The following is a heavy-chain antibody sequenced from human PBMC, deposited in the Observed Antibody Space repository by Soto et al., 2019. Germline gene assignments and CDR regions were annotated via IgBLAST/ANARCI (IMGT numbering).Heavy chain of an antibody. CDR1: GLSFSSYA. CDR2: ISRSGNST. Sequence: EVQVLESGGGLAQPGRSLRLSCAVSGLSFSSYAMTWVRQSPGKGLEWVSSISRSGNSTYSADSVRGRFTISRDNSKNTLNLQMNSQRAEDTAVYYCAKDAKILDWLPTSYYFDFWGQGTLVTVSS. J-gene: IGHJ4*02. D-gene: IGHD3-9*01. CDR3: AKDAKILDWLPTSYYFDF. V-gene: IGHV3-23*01.